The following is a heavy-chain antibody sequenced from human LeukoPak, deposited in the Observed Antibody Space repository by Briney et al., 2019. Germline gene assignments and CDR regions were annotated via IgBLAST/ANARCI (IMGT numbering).Heavy chain of an antibody. V-gene: IGHV3-30*18. CDR1: GFTFSSYG. CDR3: ANSPAAGPFDY. D-gene: IGHD6-13*01. CDR2: ISYDGSNK. Sequence: PGRSLRLSCAASGFTFSSYGMHWVRQAPGEGLEWVAVISYDGSNKYYADSVKGRFTISRDNSKNTLYLQMNSLRAEDTAVCYCANSPAAGPFDYWGQGTLVTVSS. J-gene: IGHJ4*02.